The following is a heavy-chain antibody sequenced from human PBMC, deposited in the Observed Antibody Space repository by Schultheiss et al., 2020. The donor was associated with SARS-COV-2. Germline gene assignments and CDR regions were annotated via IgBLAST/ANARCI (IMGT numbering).Heavy chain of an antibody. CDR3: ARIGRRSGYYQFDY. J-gene: IGHJ4*02. V-gene: IGHV4-59*01. CDR2: IYYSGST. CDR1: GGSISSYY. Sequence: SQTLSLTCTVSGGSISSYYWSWIRQPPGKGLEWIGYIYYSGSTNYNPSLKSRVTISVDTSKNQFSLKLSSVTAADTAVYYCARIGRRSGYYQFDYWGQGTLVTVSS. D-gene: IGHD3-3*01.